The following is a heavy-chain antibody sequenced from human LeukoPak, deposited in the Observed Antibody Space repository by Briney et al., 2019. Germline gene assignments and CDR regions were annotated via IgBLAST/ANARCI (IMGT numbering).Heavy chain of an antibody. Sequence: GRSLRLSCAASGFIFSNYAMHWVRQAPGKGLEWVALISSDGSKIYYADSVKGRFTISRDNSRNTLYLQMNSLRAEDSAVYYCARGLHRRCSGGICYQPFDYWCQGTRVTVSS. V-gene: IGHV3-30*04. CDR3: ARGLHRRCSGGICYQPFDY. CDR1: GFIFSNYA. D-gene: IGHD2-15*01. CDR2: ISSDGSKI. J-gene: IGHJ4*02.